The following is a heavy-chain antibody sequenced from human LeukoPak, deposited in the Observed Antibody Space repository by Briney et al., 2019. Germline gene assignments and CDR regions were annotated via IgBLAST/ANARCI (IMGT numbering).Heavy chain of an antibody. J-gene: IGHJ4*02. V-gene: IGHV4-34*01. CDR1: GGSFSGYY. CDR3: ARASYDFWSGYYSPLDY. D-gene: IGHD3-3*01. CDR2: INHSGST. Sequence: SETLSLTCAVYGGSFSGYYWSWIRQPPGEGLEWIGEINHSGSTNYNPSLKSRVTISVDTSKNQFSLKLSSVTAADTAVYYCARASYDFWSGYYSPLDYWGQGTLVTVSS.